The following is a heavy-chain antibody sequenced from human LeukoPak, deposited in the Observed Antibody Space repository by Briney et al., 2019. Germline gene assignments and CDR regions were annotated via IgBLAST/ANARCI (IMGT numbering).Heavy chain of an antibody. J-gene: IGHJ5*02. D-gene: IGHD3-10*01. CDR3: ARASGELFGYPLA. Sequence: PSETLSLTGTVSGGSISSSSYYWGWIRQPPGKGLEWIGSIYYSGSTYYSPSLKSRVTISVDTSKNQFSLKLSSVTAADTAVYYCARASGELFGYPLAWGQGTLVTVSS. CDR1: GGSISSSSYY. CDR2: IYYSGST. V-gene: IGHV4-39*07.